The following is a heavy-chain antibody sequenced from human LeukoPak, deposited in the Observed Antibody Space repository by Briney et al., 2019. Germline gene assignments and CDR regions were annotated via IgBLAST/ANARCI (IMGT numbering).Heavy chain of an antibody. CDR3: AAASYYDFWSGYYPDDY. CDR1: GFTFTSSA. D-gene: IGHD3-3*01. Sequence: SVKVSCKASGFTFTSSAVQWVRQACGQRLEWIGWIVVGSGNTNYAQKFQERVTITRDMSTSTAYMELSSLRSEDTAVYYCAAASYYDFWSGYYPDDYWGQGTLVTVSS. V-gene: IGHV1-58*01. J-gene: IGHJ4*02. CDR2: IVVGSGNT.